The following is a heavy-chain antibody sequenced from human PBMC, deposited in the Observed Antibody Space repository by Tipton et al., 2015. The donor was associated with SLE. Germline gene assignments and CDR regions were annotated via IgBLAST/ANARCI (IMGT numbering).Heavy chain of an antibody. J-gene: IGHJ4*02. Sequence: SLRLSCAASGFTFSSYAMSWVRQAPGKGLEWVSAISGSGGSTYYADSVKGRFTISRDNSKNTLYLQMNSLRVGDTAVYYCIANNYGYVSIAYWGQGTLVTVSS. V-gene: IGHV3-23*01. CDR2: ISGSGGST. CDR3: IANNYGYVSIAY. D-gene: IGHD5-18*01. CDR1: GFTFSSYA.